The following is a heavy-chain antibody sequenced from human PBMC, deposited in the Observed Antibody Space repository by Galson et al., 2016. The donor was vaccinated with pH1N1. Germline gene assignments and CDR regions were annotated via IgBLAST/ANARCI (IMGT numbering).Heavy chain of an antibody. CDR1: GYTFSGSY. Sequence: SVKVSCKASGYTFSGSYIHWVRQAPGQGLEWMGWINPKSGATDDAQKFRGRFTLTRDTPINTVYMDLTSLTSDDTAFYFCAREGSGYDFWFDPWGQGTLVTVSS. V-gene: IGHV1-2*02. CDR2: INPKSGAT. J-gene: IGHJ5*02. CDR3: AREGSGYDFWFDP. D-gene: IGHD5-12*01.